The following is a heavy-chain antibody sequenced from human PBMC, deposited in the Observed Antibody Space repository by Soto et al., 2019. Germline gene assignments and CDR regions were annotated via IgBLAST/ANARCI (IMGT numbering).Heavy chain of an antibody. J-gene: IGHJ3*02. D-gene: IGHD2-2*03. Sequence: EVQLVESGGGLVQPGGSLRLSCAASGFTFSSYSMNWVCQAPGKGLEWVSYISSSSSTIYYADSVKGRFTISRDNAKNSLYLQMNSLRDEDTAVYYCARDGYCSSTSCYDAFDIWGQGTMVTVSS. CDR3: ARDGYCSSTSCYDAFDI. CDR1: GFTFSSYS. CDR2: ISSSSSTI. V-gene: IGHV3-48*02.